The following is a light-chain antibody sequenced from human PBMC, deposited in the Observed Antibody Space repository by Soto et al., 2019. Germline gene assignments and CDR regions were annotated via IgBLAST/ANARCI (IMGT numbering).Light chain of an antibody. J-gene: IGKJ1*01. V-gene: IGKV1-5*01. Sequence: DIQMTQSPSTLSASVGDRVTITCRASQSISYWLAWYQQKPGEAPKLLIYDASSLENGVPSRFGGSGSGTEFTLTIRRLQPDDLATYYCQQYNTYGWTFGQGTKVDIK. CDR1: QSISYW. CDR2: DAS. CDR3: QQYNTYGWT.